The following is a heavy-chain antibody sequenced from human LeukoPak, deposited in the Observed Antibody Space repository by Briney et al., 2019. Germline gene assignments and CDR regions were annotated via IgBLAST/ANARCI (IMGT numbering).Heavy chain of an antibody. CDR3: AKETPPSPSSGWYGYYYYGMDV. D-gene: IGHD6-19*01. CDR2: ISGSGGST. CDR1: GFTFSSYA. V-gene: IGHV3-23*01. J-gene: IGHJ6*02. Sequence: PGGSLRLSCAASGFTFSSYAMSWVRQAPGKGLEWVSAISGSGGSTYYADSVKGRFTISRDNSKNTLYLQMNSLRAEDTAVYYCAKETPPSPSSGWYGYYYYGMDVWGQGTTVTVSS.